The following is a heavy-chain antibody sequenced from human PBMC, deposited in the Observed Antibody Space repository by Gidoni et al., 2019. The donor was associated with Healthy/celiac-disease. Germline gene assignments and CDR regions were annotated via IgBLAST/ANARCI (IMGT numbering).Heavy chain of an antibody. D-gene: IGHD3-10*01. Sequence: EVQLVESGGGLVKPGGSLRLSCAASGFTFSSYSMNWVRQAPGKGLEWVSSISSSSSYIYYADSVKGRFTISRDNAKNALYLQMNSLRAEDTAVYYCARYGSGSYYLDYWGQGTLVTVSS. CDR3: ARYGSGSYYLDY. CDR1: GFTFSSYS. J-gene: IGHJ4*02. CDR2: ISSSSSYI. V-gene: IGHV3-21*01.